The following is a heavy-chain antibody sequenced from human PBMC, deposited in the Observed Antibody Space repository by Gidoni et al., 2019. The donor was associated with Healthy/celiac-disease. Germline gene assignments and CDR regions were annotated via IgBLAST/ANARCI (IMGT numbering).Heavy chain of an antibody. V-gene: IGHV3-30-3*01. Sequence: QVQLVESGGGVVQHGRTLRLSCSASGFTFSSYAMHCVRQAPGKGLEWVAVISYDGSNKYYADSVKGRFTISRDNSKNTLYLQMNSLRAEDTAVYYCARLGQLGDAFDIWGQGTMVTVSS. J-gene: IGHJ3*02. CDR1: GFTFSSYA. CDR2: ISYDGSNK. D-gene: IGHD6-6*01. CDR3: ARLGQLGDAFDI.